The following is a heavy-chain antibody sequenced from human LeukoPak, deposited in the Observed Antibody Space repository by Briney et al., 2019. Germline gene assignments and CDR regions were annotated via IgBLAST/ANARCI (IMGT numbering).Heavy chain of an antibody. V-gene: IGHV3-48*04. CDR3: ARPGIAVAGTPSKAFDI. D-gene: IGHD6-19*01. Sequence: GGSLRLSCAASGFTFSSYSMNWVRQAPGKGLEWVAYISSSSSSIYYADSVKGRFTISRDNAKNSLYLQMNSLRAEDTAVYYCARPGIAVAGTPSKAFDIWGQGTMVTVSS. CDR2: ISSSSSSI. CDR1: GFTFSSYS. J-gene: IGHJ3*02.